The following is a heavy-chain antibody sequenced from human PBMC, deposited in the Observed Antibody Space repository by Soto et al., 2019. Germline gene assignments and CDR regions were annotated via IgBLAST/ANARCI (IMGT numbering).Heavy chain of an antibody. J-gene: IGHJ3*02. CDR3: ACVVSELLWFGELLREDAFDI. CDR2: MNPNSGNT. V-gene: IGHV1-8*01. Sequence: GASVKVSCKASGYTFTSYDINWVRQATGQGLEWMGWMNPNSGNTGYAQKFQGRVTMTRNTSISTAYMELSSLRSEDTAVYYCACVVSELLWFGELLREDAFDIWGQGTMVTVSS. CDR1: GYTFTSYD. D-gene: IGHD3-10*01.